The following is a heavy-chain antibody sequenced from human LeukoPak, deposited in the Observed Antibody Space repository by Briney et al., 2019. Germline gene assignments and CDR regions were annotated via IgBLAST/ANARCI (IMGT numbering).Heavy chain of an antibody. J-gene: IGHJ5*02. D-gene: IGHD2-2*01. V-gene: IGHV3-7*03. Sequence: GGSLRLSCEASGFTFSNYWMSWVRQAPGKGLEWVAYIKQDGSEKYYVDSVKGRFTLSRDNAKNSVYLQMNSLRAEDTAVYYCAKGDCSSTSCYERDNWFDPWGQGTLVTVSS. CDR2: IKQDGSEK. CDR1: GFTFSNYW. CDR3: AKGDCSSTSCYERDNWFDP.